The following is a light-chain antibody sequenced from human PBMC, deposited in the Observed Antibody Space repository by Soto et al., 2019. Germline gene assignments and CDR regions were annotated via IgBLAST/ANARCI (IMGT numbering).Light chain of an antibody. CDR3: QQYDSYPWT. Sequence: DIQMTQSPSTLSASLGDRVTITCRASQTISSWLAGYQQKPGKAPKLLIFKASSLQTGVPSKFSGSGSGTEFTLTISSLQPDDFATYYCQQYDSYPWTFGQGTKVDIK. J-gene: IGKJ1*01. CDR1: QTISSW. CDR2: KAS. V-gene: IGKV1-5*03.